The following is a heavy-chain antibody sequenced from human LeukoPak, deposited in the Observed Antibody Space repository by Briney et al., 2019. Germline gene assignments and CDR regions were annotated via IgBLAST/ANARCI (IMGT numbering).Heavy chain of an antibody. CDR3: AKDLIIGDILTGYYTPLFDY. CDR2: ISTIGDTT. J-gene: IGHJ4*02. CDR1: GFTFANYA. V-gene: IGHV3-23*01. Sequence: GGSLRLSCAPSGFTFANYATTWVRQAPGKGREWVSAISTIGDTTYYANSVKGRFTVSRDNSKNTVFLHMNSLRAEDTALYYCAKDLIIGDILTGYYTPLFDYWGQGTVVTVSS. D-gene: IGHD3-9*01.